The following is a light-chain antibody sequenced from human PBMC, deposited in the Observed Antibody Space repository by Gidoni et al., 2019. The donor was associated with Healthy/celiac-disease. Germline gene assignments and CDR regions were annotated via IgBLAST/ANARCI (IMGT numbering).Light chain of an antibody. J-gene: IGKJ5*01. CDR2: AAS. CDR3: QQSYSTPLST. Sequence: DIQMTQSPSSLSASVGNRVTITCRASQSISSYINWYQQKPGKAPKLLIYAASSLQSGVPSRFSGSGSGTDFTLTISSLQPEEFATYYCQQSYSTPLSTFGQGTRLEIK. CDR1: QSISSY. V-gene: IGKV1-39*01.